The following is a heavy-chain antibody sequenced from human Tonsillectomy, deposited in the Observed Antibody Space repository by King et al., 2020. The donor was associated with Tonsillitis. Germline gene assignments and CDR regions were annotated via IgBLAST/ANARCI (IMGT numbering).Heavy chain of an antibody. CDR1: GFSFSDYY. J-gene: IGHJ4*02. V-gene: IGHV3-11*01. Sequence: VQLVESGGGLVKPGGSLRLSCAASGFSFSDYYMSWIRQAPGKGLEWVSYISRRGSTKYYADSVKGRFTISRDNAKTSLYLQMNSLRAEDTAEYYWAREHWDGLGYWGQGTLVTVSS. D-gene: IGHD3/OR15-3a*01. CDR3: AREHWDGLGY. CDR2: ISRRGSTK.